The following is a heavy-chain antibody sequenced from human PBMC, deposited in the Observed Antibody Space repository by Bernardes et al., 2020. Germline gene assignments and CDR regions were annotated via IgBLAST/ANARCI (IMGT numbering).Heavy chain of an antibody. CDR1: GGSISSYY. CDR2: IYYSGST. D-gene: IGHD3-3*01. CDR3: ARVFQHREWLLSRDAFDI. J-gene: IGHJ3*02. Sequence: SETLSLTCTVSGGSISSYYWSWIRQPPGKGLEWIGYIYYSGSTNYNPSLKSRVTISVDTSKNQFSLKLSSVTAADTAVYYCARVFQHREWLLSRDAFDIWGQGTMVTVSS. V-gene: IGHV4-59*01.